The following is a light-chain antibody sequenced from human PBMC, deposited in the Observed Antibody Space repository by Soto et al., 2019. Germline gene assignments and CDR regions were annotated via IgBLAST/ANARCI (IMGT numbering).Light chain of an antibody. V-gene: IGKV3-20*01. CDR1: QSVSSNY. CDR3: QPYSDSIT. J-gene: IGKJ5*01. CDR2: GAS. Sequence: EIVLTQSPDILSLSPGESATLSCRASQSVSSNYLAWYQQKPGRAPRLLIYGASNSATGIPDRFSGSVSGTDFPLTISRLEPEDFAVFYCQPYSDSITFGQGTRLEIE.